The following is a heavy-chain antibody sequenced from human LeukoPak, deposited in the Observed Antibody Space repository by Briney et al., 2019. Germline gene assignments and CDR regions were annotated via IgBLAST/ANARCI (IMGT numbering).Heavy chain of an antibody. D-gene: IGHD2-2*01. J-gene: IGHJ4*02. CDR2: IYSGGST. CDR1: GFTVSSNY. Sequence: GGSLRLSCAASGFTVSSNYMSWVRQAPGKGLEWVSVIYSGGSTYYADSVKGRFTISRDNSKNTLYLQMNSLRAEDTAVYYCAKDSRRSSTSCYGYWGQGTLVTVSS. CDR3: AKDSRRSSTSCYGY. V-gene: IGHV3-53*01.